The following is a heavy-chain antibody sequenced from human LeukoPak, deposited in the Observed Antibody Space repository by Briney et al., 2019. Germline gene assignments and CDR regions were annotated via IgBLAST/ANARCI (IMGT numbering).Heavy chain of an antibody. CDR3: AREGIWYYYGSGSYIY. CDR2: IKQDGSEK. Sequence: PGGSLRLSCAASGFTFSSYWMSWVRQAPGKGLEWVANIKQDGSEKYYVDSVKGRFTISRDNAKNSLYLQMNSLRAEDTAVYYCAREGIWYYYGSGSYIYWGQGTLVTVSS. D-gene: IGHD3-10*01. CDR1: GFTFSSYW. J-gene: IGHJ4*02. V-gene: IGHV3-7*01.